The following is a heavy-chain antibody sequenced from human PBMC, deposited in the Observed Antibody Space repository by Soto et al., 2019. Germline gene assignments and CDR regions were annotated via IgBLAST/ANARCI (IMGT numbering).Heavy chain of an antibody. Sequence: NPAETLSLTCTVSGGSISSGGYYWSWIRQHPGKGREWIGYIYYSGSTYYNPSLKSRVTISVDTSKNQFSLKLSSVTAADTAVYYCARGDAYDYVWGSYRYGPVLFDYWGQGTLVTVSS. D-gene: IGHD3-16*02. CDR1: GGSISSGGYY. CDR3: ARGDAYDYVWGSYRYGPVLFDY. V-gene: IGHV4-31*03. J-gene: IGHJ4*02. CDR2: IYYSGST.